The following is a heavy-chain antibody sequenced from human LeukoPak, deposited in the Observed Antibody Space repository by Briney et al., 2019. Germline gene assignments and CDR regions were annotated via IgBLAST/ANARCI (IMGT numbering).Heavy chain of an antibody. CDR3: ACSRTFDY. CDR2: INSDGSAT. D-gene: IGHD3-10*02. Sequence: GGSLRLSCGASGFIFSSHWMHWVRQAPGKGLVWVSRINSDGSATGYADSVKGRFTISRDNAKNTLYLQMNSLRAEDTAVYYCACSRTFDYWGQGTLVTVSS. V-gene: IGHV3-74*01. CDR1: GFIFSSHW. J-gene: IGHJ4*02.